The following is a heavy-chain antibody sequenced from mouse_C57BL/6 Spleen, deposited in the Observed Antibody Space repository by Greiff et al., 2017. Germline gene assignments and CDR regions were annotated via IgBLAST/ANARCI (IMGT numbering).Heavy chain of an antibody. J-gene: IGHJ4*01. CDR2: IYPRSGNT. Sequence: VQLVESGAELARPGASVKLSCKASGYTFTSYGISWVKQRTGQGLEWIGEIYPRSGNTYYNEKFKGKATLTADKSSSTAYMELRSLTSEDSAVYCCASSHYDYGDDYAMDYWGQGTSVTVSS. D-gene: IGHD2-4*01. V-gene: IGHV1-81*01. CDR3: ASSHYDYGDDYAMDY. CDR1: GYTFTSYG.